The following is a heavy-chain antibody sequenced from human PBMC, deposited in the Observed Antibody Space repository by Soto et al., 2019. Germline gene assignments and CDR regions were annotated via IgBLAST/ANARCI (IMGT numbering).Heavy chain of an antibody. Sequence: EVQLLESGGGLVQPGGSLRLSCAASGFTFSSYAMSWVSQAPGKGLEWVSVISGSGGSTYYADSVKGRFTISRDNSKQSLYRQMNSLRAEDTAIYYCATGQGELIAERDWFDPWGQGTRVTVSS. CDR2: ISGSGGST. V-gene: IGHV3-23*01. CDR3: ATGQGELIAERDWFDP. CDR1: GFTFSSYA. J-gene: IGHJ5*02. D-gene: IGHD1-26*01.